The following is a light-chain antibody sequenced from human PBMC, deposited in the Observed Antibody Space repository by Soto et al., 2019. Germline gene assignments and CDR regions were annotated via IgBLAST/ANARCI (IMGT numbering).Light chain of an antibody. CDR1: SSDVGYYNR. Sequence: QSALPHPPSVSGSPGHSVTISCTGTSSDVGYYNRVSWYQQPPGTAPKLLIYEVSNRPSGVPDRFSGSKSGNTASLTISGLQAEEEADYYCSLYTSSNFYVFGTGTKVTVL. J-gene: IGLJ1*01. CDR3: SLYTSSNFYV. CDR2: EVS. V-gene: IGLV2-18*01.